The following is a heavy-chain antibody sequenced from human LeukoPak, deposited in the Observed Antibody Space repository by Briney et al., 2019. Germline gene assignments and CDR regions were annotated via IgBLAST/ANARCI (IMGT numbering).Heavy chain of an antibody. V-gene: IGHV4-39*01. CDR2: IYYSGST. CDR3: ARQAHYDILTGYYLVDY. D-gene: IGHD3-9*01. J-gene: IGHJ4*02. Sequence: SETLSLTCTVSGGSISSSSYYWGWIRQPPGKGLEWIGSIYYSGSTYYNPSLKSRVTISVDTSKNQISLRLNSVTAADTAVYYCARQAHYDILTGYYLVDYWGQGTLVTVSS. CDR1: GGSISSSSYY.